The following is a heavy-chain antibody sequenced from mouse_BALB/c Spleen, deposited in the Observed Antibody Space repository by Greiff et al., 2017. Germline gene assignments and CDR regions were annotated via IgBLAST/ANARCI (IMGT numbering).Heavy chain of an antibody. Sequence: VQLQQSGPELVKPGASVRISCKASGYTFTSYYIHWVKQRPGQGLEWIGWIYPGNVNTKYNEKFKGKATLTADKSSSTAYMQLSSLTSEDSAVYFCARGVKMDYWGQGTSVTVSS. CDR1: GYTFTSYY. V-gene: IGHV1S56*01. CDR2: IYPGNVNT. D-gene: IGHD1-3*01. J-gene: IGHJ4*01. CDR3: ARGVKMDY.